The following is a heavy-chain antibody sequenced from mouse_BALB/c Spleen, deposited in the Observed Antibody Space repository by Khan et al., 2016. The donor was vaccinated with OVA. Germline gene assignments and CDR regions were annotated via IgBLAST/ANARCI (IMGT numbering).Heavy chain of an antibody. Sequence: EVQLQQSGAELVRPGALVKLSCKASGFNIKDYYMNWVKQRPEQGLEWIGWIDPENGDIIYDPKFQGKASITADTSSNTAYLQLSSLTSEDTAVYYGVRRGYGNYWFAYWGQGTLVTVSA. CDR2: IDPENGDI. V-gene: IGHV14-1*02. CDR1: GFNIKDYY. D-gene: IGHD2-1*01. CDR3: VRRGYGNYWFAY. J-gene: IGHJ3*01.